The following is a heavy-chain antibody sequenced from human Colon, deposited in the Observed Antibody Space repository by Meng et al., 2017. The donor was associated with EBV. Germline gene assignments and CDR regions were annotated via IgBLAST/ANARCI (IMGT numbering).Heavy chain of an antibody. CDR3: ARRGPSGNFSP. CDR2: IDHRGNT. J-gene: IGHJ5*02. CDR1: GGSVRDYY. V-gene: IGHV4-34*01. Sequence: QMQLQQWVAILLKPSETLSRSGAFDGGSVRDYYWTWIRPPPGKGLEWIGEIDHRGNTKYNPSLKSRVTISLDTSKKQFSLKVSSVTAADSAVYYCARRGPSGNFSPWSQGALVTVSS. D-gene: IGHD3-10*01.